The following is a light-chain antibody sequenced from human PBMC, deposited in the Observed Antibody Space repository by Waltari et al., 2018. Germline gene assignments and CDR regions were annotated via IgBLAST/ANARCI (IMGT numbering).Light chain of an antibody. V-gene: IGLV2-8*01. CDR1: SSDVGDYNY. CDR2: EVS. J-gene: IGLJ3*02. Sequence: QSALTQPPSASGSPGQSVTISCTGTSSDVGDYNYVSCYQQHPGKAPKLMIYEVSQRPSGVPDRFSGSKSGYTASLTVSGLQAEDEADYYCSSYAGSNNRVFGGGTKLTVL. CDR3: SSYAGSNNRV.